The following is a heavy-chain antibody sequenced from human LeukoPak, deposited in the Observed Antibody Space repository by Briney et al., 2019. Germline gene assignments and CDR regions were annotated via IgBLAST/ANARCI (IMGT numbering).Heavy chain of an antibody. Sequence: SETLSLTCTVSRGSISSGNYYWSWIRQPAGKGLEWIGSIYYSGSTYYNPSLKSRVTISVDTSKNQFSLKLSSVTAADTAVYYCARRQGSNWFDPWGQGTLVTVSS. CDR1: RGSISSGNYY. V-gene: IGHV4-39*01. CDR2: IYYSGST. J-gene: IGHJ5*02. CDR3: ARRQGSNWFDP.